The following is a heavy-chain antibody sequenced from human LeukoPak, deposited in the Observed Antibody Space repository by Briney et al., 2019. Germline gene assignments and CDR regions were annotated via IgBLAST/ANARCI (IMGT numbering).Heavy chain of an antibody. CDR1: GYTFTSYG. Sequence: GASVKVSCKASGYTFTSYGISWVRQAPGQGLEWMGWISAYNGNTNYAQKLQGRVTTTTDTSTSTAYMELRSLRSDDTAVYYCARAKPKNMVRGLIMRRESRYYFDYWGQGTLVTVSS. V-gene: IGHV1-18*01. CDR3: ARAKPKNMVRGLIMRRESRYYFDY. J-gene: IGHJ4*02. CDR2: ISAYNGNT. D-gene: IGHD3-10*01.